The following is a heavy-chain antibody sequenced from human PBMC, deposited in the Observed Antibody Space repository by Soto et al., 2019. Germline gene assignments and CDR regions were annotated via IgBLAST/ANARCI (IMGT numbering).Heavy chain of an antibody. Sequence: QVQLVQSGAEVKKPGASVKVSCKASGYTFTSYGISWVRQAPGQGLEWMGWISAYNGNTNYAQKLQGRVTMTTDTATSTAYMELRSLRSDDTAVYYCARAPPGYSSGWYHFFFDYWGQGTLVTVSS. J-gene: IGHJ4*02. D-gene: IGHD6-19*01. CDR1: GYTFTSYG. CDR2: ISAYNGNT. V-gene: IGHV1-18*01. CDR3: ARAPPGYSSGWYHFFFDY.